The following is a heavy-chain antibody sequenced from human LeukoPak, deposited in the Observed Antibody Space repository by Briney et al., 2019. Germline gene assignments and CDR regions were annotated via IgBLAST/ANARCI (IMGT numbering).Heavy chain of an antibody. CDR2: ISYDGSNK. CDR3: ARDKWEVGAFDI. Sequence: GGSLRLSCAASGFTFSSYAMHWVRQAPGKGLEWVAVISYDGSNKYYADSVKGRFTISRDNSKNTLYLQMNSLRAEDTAVYYCARDKWEVGAFDIWGQGTMVTVSS. D-gene: IGHD1-26*01. J-gene: IGHJ3*02. CDR1: GFTFSSYA. V-gene: IGHV3-30-3*01.